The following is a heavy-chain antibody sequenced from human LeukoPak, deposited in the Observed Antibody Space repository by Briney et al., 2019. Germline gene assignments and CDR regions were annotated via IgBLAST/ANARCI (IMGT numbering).Heavy chain of an antibody. Sequence: SYDGRSEYFADFVKGRFTISRDNSKNTMSLQMNSLRPDDTAVYYCAKSLLDYSYYFFGMDVWGQGTTVIVSS. D-gene: IGHD3-3*01. V-gene: IGHV3-30*18. CDR3: AKSLLDYSYYFFGMDV. CDR2: SYDGRSE. J-gene: IGHJ6*02.